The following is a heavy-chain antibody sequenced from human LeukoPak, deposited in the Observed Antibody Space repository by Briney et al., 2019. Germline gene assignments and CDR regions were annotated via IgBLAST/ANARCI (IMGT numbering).Heavy chain of an antibody. J-gene: IGHJ5*02. D-gene: IGHD2-15*01. V-gene: IGHV3-21*01. Sequence: GGPLRLSCAASGFTFSSYSMNWVRQAPGKGLEWVSSISSSSSYIYYADSVKGRFAISRDNAKTSLYLQMNSLRAEDTAVYYCARWVPGYCSGGSCYVDHWGQGTLVTVSS. CDR2: ISSSSSYI. CDR1: GFTFSSYS. CDR3: ARWVPGYCSGGSCYVDH.